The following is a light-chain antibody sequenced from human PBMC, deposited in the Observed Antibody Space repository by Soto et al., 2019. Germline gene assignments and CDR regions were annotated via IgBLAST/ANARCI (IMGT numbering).Light chain of an antibody. CDR2: GAS. CDR1: QSVSSY. J-gene: IGKJ1*01. CDR3: QQYGSSSRT. V-gene: IGKV3-20*01. Sequence: EIVLTQSPGTLSLSPGERATLSCRASQSVSSYLAWYQQNPGQAPRLLIYGASSRATGIPDRFSASGSGTDFTLTISRLEPEDFAVYYCQQYGSSSRTFGQGTKVEIK.